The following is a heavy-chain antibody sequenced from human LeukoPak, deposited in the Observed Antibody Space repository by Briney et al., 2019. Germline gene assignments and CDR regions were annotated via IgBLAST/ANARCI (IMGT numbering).Heavy chain of an antibody. CDR2: IRRDGTT. Sequence: GGSLTLSCAASGFTVSSYWIHWVRQASGKGLVWVSLIRRDGTTSFAASVQGRFTISRDNARNTLYLQMNSLAAEDTAVYYCARDAGQATPFDYWGPGTLVTVSS. J-gene: IGHJ4*02. D-gene: IGHD2-15*01. CDR3: ARDAGQATPFDY. V-gene: IGHV3-74*01. CDR1: GFTVSSYW.